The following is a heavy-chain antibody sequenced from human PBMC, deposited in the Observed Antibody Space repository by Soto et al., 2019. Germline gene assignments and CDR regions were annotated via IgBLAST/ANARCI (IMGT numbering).Heavy chain of an antibody. V-gene: IGHV1-2*02. J-gene: IGHJ6*02. CDR2: INPNSGVT. CDR1: GYTFTAYY. Sequence: QVQLVQSGAEVKKPGASVKVSCKASGYTFTAYYMHWVQQAPGQGLEWMGWINPNSGVTNHAQKFQGRVTMTRDTSISTAYMELRRLKSDDTAVYYCARGLGMDVWGQGTTVTVSS. CDR3: ARGLGMDV.